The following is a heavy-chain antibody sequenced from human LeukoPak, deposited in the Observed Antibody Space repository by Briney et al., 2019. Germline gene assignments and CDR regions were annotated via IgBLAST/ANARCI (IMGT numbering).Heavy chain of an antibody. V-gene: IGHV1-2*02. D-gene: IGHD4-17*01. CDR3: ARSPDCGEEGYFDY. CDR2: INPNSGGT. J-gene: IGHJ4*02. Sequence: ASVKVSCKASGYTFTGYYMHWVRQAPGQGLEWMGWINPNSGGTNYAQKFQGRVTMTRDTSISTAYMELSRLRSDDTAVYYCARSPDCGEEGYFDYWGQGTLVTVSS. CDR1: GYTFTGYY.